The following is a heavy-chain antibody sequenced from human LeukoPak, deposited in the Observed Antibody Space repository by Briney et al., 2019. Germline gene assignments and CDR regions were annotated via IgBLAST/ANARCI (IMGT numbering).Heavy chain of an antibody. CDR2: IYYSGST. V-gene: IGHV4-39*01. Sequence: PSETLSLTCTVSGGSINSRSYYWGWIRQPPGKGLEWIGSIYYSGSTYYNPSLKSRVTISVDTSKNQFSLKLSSVTAADTAVYYCARRPIAVAGIDYWGQGTLVTVSS. J-gene: IGHJ4*02. D-gene: IGHD6-19*01. CDR1: GGSINSRSYY. CDR3: ARRPIAVAGIDY.